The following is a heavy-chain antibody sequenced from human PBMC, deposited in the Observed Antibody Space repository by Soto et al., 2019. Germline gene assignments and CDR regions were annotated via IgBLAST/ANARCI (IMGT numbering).Heavy chain of an antibody. D-gene: IGHD2-15*01. CDR1: GGTFSSYT. CDR3: ARGYCSGGSCYWFDY. J-gene: IGHJ4*02. CDR2: IIPILGIA. V-gene: IGHV1-69*02. Sequence: ASVKVSCKASGGTFSSYTISWARQAPGQGLEWMGRIIPILGIANYAQKFQGRVTITADKSTSTAYMELSSLRSEDTAVYYCARGYCSGGSCYWFDYWGQGTLVTVSS.